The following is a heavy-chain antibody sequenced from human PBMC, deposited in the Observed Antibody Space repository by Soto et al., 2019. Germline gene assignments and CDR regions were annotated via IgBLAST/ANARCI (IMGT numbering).Heavy chain of an antibody. V-gene: IGHV4-30-2*01. CDR1: GDSISSGGYS. CDR2: IYHSGST. J-gene: IGHJ5*02. Sequence: QLQLKESGSGLVMPSQTVSLTCAVSGDSISSGGYSWSWIRQPPGKGLEWIGYIYHSGSTYYNSSLKSRVTISADRSKNQFSLKLSSVTAADTAVYYCAMIPSPWGQGTLVTVSS. D-gene: IGHD2-21*01. CDR3: AMIPSP.